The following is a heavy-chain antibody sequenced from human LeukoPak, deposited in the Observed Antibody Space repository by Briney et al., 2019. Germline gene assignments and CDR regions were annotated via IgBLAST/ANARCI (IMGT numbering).Heavy chain of an antibody. Sequence: GASAKVSCKASGYTFTSYGIIWVRQAPRQGLEWMGWISAYNGNTRYGHNLQDRVTMTTDSSTSTAYMELRSLRSDDTAIYYCARENYASGSYYGDDYWGQGTLVTVSS. CDR3: ARENYASGSYYGDDY. CDR1: GYTFTSYG. V-gene: IGHV1-18*01. D-gene: IGHD3-10*01. CDR2: ISAYNGNT. J-gene: IGHJ4*02.